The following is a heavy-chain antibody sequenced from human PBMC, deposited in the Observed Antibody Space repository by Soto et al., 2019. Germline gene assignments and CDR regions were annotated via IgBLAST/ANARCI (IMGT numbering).Heavy chain of an antibody. CDR3: ARDGYDGSGSPYPAY. V-gene: IGHV4-59*01. J-gene: IGHJ4*02. CDR1: GGSMSEYF. D-gene: IGHD3-10*01. CDR2: VYYLGST. Sequence: KTSETLSLTCTVSGGSMSEYFWSWIRQSPGKGLEWIGYVYYLGSTDYNPSLKSRVTISVDTSKRQFSLKLSSVTVADTAVYYCARDGYDGSGSPYPAYWGPGAQVTVSS.